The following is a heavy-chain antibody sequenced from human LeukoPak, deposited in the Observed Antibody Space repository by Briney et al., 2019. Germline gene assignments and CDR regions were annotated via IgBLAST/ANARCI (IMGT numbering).Heavy chain of an antibody. Sequence: GGSLRLSCAASGFSFSSYDMSWVRQDPGKGLEWVSGIRGRGGSTFYADSVKGRFTISRDNSKNTLNLQMNSLRAEDTAVYYCAKSQLVGATYALDIWGQGTMVTVSS. CDR3: AKSQLVGATYALDI. J-gene: IGHJ3*02. V-gene: IGHV3-23*01. CDR2: IRGRGGST. D-gene: IGHD1-26*01. CDR1: GFSFSSYD.